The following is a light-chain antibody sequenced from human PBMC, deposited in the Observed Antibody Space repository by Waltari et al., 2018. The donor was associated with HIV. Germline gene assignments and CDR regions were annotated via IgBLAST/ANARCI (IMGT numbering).Light chain of an antibody. Sequence: DIHLTQSPSFLSASVGDGVTITCRASQGISSYLAWYQQKPGKAPNLLIYTASTLQSGVPSRFSGSGSGTEFTLTISSLQPEDFATYYCQQFNSYPYTFGQGTKLGIK. CDR1: QGISSY. CDR3: QQFNSYPYT. CDR2: TAS. J-gene: IGKJ2*01. V-gene: IGKV1-9*01.